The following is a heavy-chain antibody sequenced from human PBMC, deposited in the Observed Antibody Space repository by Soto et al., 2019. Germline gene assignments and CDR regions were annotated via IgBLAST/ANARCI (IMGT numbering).Heavy chain of an antibody. CDR3: ARRSRRSAAGPHAGWFDP. CDR1: GGSHNTSSYY. Sequence: SETLSLTCTVSGGSHNTSSYYWVWIHQPPGPWLEWIGSIYYSGSTYYNPSLNSRVTISVDTSKNQFSLKLSSVTAADTAVYYCARRSRRSAAGPHAGWFDPWGQGTLVTVSS. V-gene: IGHV4-39*01. J-gene: IGHJ5*02. CDR2: IYYSGST. D-gene: IGHD6-13*01.